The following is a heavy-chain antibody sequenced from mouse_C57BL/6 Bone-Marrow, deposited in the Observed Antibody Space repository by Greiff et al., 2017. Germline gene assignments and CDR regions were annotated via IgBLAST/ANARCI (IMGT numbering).Heavy chain of an antibody. Sequence: QVQLQQPGAELVKPGASVKVSCKASGYTFTSYWVHWVKQRPGQGLEWIGRIHPSDSDTNYNQKFKGKATLTVDKSSSTAYMQLSSLTSEDSAVYYWARGPYGNYAYCYAMDYWGQGTSVTVSS. CDR2: IHPSDSDT. D-gene: IGHD2-1*01. V-gene: IGHV1-74*01. CDR3: ARGPYGNYAYCYAMDY. CDR1: GYTFTSYW. J-gene: IGHJ4*01.